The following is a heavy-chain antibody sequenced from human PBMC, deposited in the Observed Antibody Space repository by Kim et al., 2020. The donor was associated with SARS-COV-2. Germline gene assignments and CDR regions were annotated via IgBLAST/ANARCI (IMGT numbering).Heavy chain of an antibody. CDR2: ISSSSSYT. V-gene: IGHV3-11*05. CDR3: ARAGELERLSP. D-gene: IGHD1-1*01. J-gene: IGHJ5*02. Sequence: GGSLRLSCAASGFTFSDYYMSWIRQAPGKGLEWVSYISSSSSYTNYADSVKGRFTISRDNAKNSLYLQMNSLRAEDTAMYYCARAGELERLSPWGQGTLVTVSS. CDR1: GFTFSDYY.